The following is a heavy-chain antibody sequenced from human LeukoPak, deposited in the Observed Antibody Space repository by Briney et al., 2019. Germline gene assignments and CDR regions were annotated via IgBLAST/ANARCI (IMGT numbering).Heavy chain of an antibody. CDR2: IKQDGSEK. J-gene: IGHJ4*02. CDR3: ARDLRGIAVAGFDY. Sequence: GGSLRLSCAASGFTFSSYWMSWVRQAPGKGLEWVANIKQDGSEKYYVDSVKGRFTISRDNAKNSLYLQMNSLRAEDTAVYYCARDLRGIAVAGFDYWGQGTLVTVSS. V-gene: IGHV3-7*01. CDR1: GFTFSSYW. D-gene: IGHD6-19*01.